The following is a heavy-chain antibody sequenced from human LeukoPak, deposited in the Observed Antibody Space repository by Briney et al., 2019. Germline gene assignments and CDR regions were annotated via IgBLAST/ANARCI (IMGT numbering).Heavy chain of an antibody. V-gene: IGHV3-33*01. CDR3: ARGVTTADC. J-gene: IGHJ4*02. CDR2: IWYDGSNK. Sequence: GGSLRLSCAASGFIFNNYAMSWVRQAPGKGLEWVAVIWYDGSNKYYADSVKGRFTISRDNSKNTLYLQMNSLRAEDTAVYYCARGVTTADCWGQGTLVTVSS. D-gene: IGHD4-11*01. CDR1: GFIFNNYA.